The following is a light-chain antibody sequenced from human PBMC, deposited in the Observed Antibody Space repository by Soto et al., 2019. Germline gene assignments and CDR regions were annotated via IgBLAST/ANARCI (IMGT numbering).Light chain of an antibody. V-gene: IGKV3-20*01. J-gene: IGKJ5*01. CDR3: QQYGTSEII. Sequence: EFVLTQSQGTLSLSPGERATLSCRASQSLTNSFIAWYQQRPGQAPRLLIYDTSSRASGIPDRFSGSGSGTDFTLTISRLETEDFAVFYCQQYGTSEIIFGQGTRLEI. CDR1: QSLTNSF. CDR2: DTS.